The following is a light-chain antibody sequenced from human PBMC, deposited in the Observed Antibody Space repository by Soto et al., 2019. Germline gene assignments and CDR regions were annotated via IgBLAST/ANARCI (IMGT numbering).Light chain of an antibody. CDR2: EVS. V-gene: IGLV2-14*01. CDR3: SSYTSDNRDYV. Sequence: QSALTQPASVSGSPGQSITISCTGSSSDVGAYTSVSWYQQHPGKAPKLMIYEVSNRPSGVSRRFSGSKSGNTASPTISGLQAEDEAHYYCSSYTSDNRDYVFGTGTKVTVL. J-gene: IGLJ1*01. CDR1: SSDVGAYTS.